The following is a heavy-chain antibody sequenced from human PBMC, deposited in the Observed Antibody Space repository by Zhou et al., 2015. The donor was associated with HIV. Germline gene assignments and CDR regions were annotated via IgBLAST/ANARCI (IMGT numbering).Heavy chain of an antibody. CDR2: ISYDGSNK. Sequence: QVQLVESGGGVVQPGRSLRLSCAASGFTFSSYGMHWVRQAPGKGLEWVAVISYDGSNKYYADSVKGRFTISRDNSKNTLYLQMNSLRAEDTAVYYCAKDLGGVSSGYYDYWGQGTLVTVSS. CDR1: GFTFSSYG. D-gene: IGHD3-22*01. J-gene: IGHJ4*02. V-gene: IGHV3-30*18. CDR3: AKDLGGVSSGYYDY.